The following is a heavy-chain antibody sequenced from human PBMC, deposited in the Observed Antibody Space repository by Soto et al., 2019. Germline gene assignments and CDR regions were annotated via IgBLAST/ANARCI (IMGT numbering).Heavy chain of an antibody. CDR1: GYSFTSYA. CDR3: ARGVENIVVVLDVFGYYGMDV. V-gene: IGHV1-3*01. J-gene: IGHJ6*02. D-gene: IGHD2-2*01. Sequence: ASVKVSGKASGYSFTSYAIYWVRQAPGRRLEWMGWINAGNGNTKYSQKLQGRVTFTGDTSASTAHMELSSLRSEDTAVYFCARGVENIVVVLDVFGYYGMDVWGQGTTVTVSS. CDR2: INAGNGNT.